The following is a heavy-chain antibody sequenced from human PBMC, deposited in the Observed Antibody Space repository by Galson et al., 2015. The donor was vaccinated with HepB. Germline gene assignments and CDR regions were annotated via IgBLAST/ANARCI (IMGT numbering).Heavy chain of an antibody. J-gene: IGHJ6*02. Sequence: SLRLSCAASGFTFSDYYMSWIRQAPGKGLEWVSYISSSGSTIYYADSVKGRFTISRDNAKNSLYLQVNSLRAEDTAVYYCARDSSWYFMDVWGQGTTVTVSS. CDR1: GFTFSDYY. CDR2: ISSSGSTI. V-gene: IGHV3-11*01. D-gene: IGHD6-13*01. CDR3: ARDSSWYFMDV.